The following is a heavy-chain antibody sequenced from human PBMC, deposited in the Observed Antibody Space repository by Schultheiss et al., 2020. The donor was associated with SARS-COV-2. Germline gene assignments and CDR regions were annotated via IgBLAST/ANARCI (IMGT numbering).Heavy chain of an antibody. CDR1: GFTFSDYY. CDR2: ISGSGGST. CDR3: AKDMGSDGSGSYYEDYYGMDV. V-gene: IGHV3-23*01. D-gene: IGHD3-10*01. J-gene: IGHJ6*02. Sequence: GGSLRLSCAASGFTFSDYYMSWIRQAPGKGLEWVSAISGSGGSTYYADSVKGRFTISRDNSKNTLYLQMNSLRAEDTALYYCAKDMGSDGSGSYYEDYYGMDVWGQGTTVTVSS.